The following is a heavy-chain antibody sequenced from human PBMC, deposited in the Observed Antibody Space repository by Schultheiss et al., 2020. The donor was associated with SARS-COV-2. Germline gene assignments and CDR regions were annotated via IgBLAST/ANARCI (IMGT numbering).Heavy chain of an antibody. Sequence: GGSLRLSCAASGFTFSSYGMHWVRQAPGKGLEWVAVIWYDGSNKYYADSVKGRFTISRDNSKNTLYLQMNSLRAEDTAVYYCATNGWVYYDSSGYFGYFDYWGQGTLVTVSS. CDR1: GFTFSSYG. J-gene: IGHJ4*02. V-gene: IGHV3-33*08. D-gene: IGHD3-22*01. CDR2: IWYDGSNK. CDR3: ATNGWVYYDSSGYFGYFDY.